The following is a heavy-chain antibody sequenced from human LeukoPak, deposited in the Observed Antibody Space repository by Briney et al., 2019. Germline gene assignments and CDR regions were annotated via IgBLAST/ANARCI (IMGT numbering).Heavy chain of an antibody. CDR2: IRWNSDSI. D-gene: IGHD2-2*01. Sequence: GGSLRLSCTASGFTFSSYWINWVRQAPGKGLEWVSGIRWNSDSIGYGDSVRGRFTISRDNAKNSLYLQMNSLRVEDTALYYCVKDLGVTTAAIGYWGQGTLVTVSS. V-gene: IGHV3-9*01. J-gene: IGHJ4*02. CDR3: VKDLGVTTAAIGY. CDR1: GFTFSSYW.